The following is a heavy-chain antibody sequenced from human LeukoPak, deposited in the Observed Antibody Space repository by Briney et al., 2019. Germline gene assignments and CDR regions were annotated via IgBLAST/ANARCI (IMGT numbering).Heavy chain of an antibody. CDR2: ISYDGSNK. J-gene: IGHJ4*02. Sequence: GRSLRLSCAASGFTFSSYGMHWVRQAPGKGLEWVAVISYDGSNKYYADSVKGRFTISRDNSKNTLYLQMYSPRAEDTAVYYCAKLYGDYADYWGQGTLVTVSS. D-gene: IGHD4-17*01. CDR3: AKLYGDYADY. CDR1: GFTFSSYG. V-gene: IGHV3-30*18.